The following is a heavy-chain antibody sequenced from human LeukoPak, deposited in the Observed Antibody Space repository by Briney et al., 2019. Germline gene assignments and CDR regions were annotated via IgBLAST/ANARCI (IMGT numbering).Heavy chain of an antibody. CDR3: ARLTGYSSESWFDP. J-gene: IGHJ5*02. V-gene: IGHV4-59*01. CDR2: IYYSGST. D-gene: IGHD3-9*01. CDR1: GGSISSYY. Sequence: SETLSLTCIVSGGSISSYYWSWIRQPPGKGLEWIGYIYYSGSTNYNPSLKSRVTISVGTSKKQFSLKLSSVTAADTAVYYCARLTGYSSESWFDPWGQGTLVTVSS.